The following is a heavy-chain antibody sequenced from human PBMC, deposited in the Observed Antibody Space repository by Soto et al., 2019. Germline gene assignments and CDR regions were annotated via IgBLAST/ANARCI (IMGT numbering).Heavy chain of an antibody. CDR1: GGTISSYY. Sequence: SETLSLTCPVSGGTISSYYWSWIRQPPGKGLEWIGYIYYSGSTNYNPSLKSRVTISVDTSKNQFSLKLSSVTAADTAVFYCARWSGYYDSRTYYFDYWGQGTLVTVSS. V-gene: IGHV4-59*01. J-gene: IGHJ4*02. CDR2: IYYSGST. D-gene: IGHD3-22*01. CDR3: ARWSGYYDSRTYYFDY.